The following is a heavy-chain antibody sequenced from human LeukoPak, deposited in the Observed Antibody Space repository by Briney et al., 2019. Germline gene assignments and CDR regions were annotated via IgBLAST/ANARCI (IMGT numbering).Heavy chain of an antibody. CDR2: INPNSGGT. Sequence: ASVKVSCKASGYTFTGYYMHWVRQAPGQGLEWMGWINPNSGGTNYAQKFQGRVTMTRDTSISTAYMELSSLRSDDTAVYYCARGAEGRYCSSTSCYTFWFDPWGQGTLVTVSS. CDR3: ARGAEGRYCSSTSCYTFWFDP. D-gene: IGHD2-2*02. V-gene: IGHV1-2*02. CDR1: GYTFTGYY. J-gene: IGHJ5*02.